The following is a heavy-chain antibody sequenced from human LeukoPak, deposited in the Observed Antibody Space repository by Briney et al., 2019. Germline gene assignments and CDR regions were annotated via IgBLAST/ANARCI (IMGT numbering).Heavy chain of an antibody. D-gene: IGHD3-3*01. Sequence: PGGSLRLSCAASGFTFSSYAMSWVRQAPGKGLEWVSAISGSGGSTYYADSVKGRFTISRDNSKNTLYLQMNSLRAEDTAAYYCAKGSYDFWSGYLPGFDPWGQGTLVTVSS. CDR3: AKGSYDFWSGYLPGFDP. CDR1: GFTFSSYA. V-gene: IGHV3-23*01. J-gene: IGHJ5*02. CDR2: ISGSGGST.